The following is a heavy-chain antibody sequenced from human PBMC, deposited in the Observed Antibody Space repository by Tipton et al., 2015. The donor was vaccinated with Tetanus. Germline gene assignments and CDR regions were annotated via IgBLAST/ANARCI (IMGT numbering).Heavy chain of an antibody. CDR3: ARDGHSATYYYIDY. CDR2: INPNGGST. J-gene: IGHJ4*02. CDR1: GYSFTRHY. Sequence: QLVQSGAEVKKPGASVKVSCKASGYSFTRHYMHWVRQAPGQGLEWMGIINPNGGSTTYAQKFQGRVTMTRDTSTSTVYMELSSLRSEDTAVFYGARDGHSATYYYIDYLGQGILVTVSS. V-gene: IGHV1-46*01. D-gene: IGHD3-10*01.